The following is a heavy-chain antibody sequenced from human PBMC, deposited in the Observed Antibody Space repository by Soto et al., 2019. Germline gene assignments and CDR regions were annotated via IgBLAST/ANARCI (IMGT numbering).Heavy chain of an antibody. CDR1: SSTFNVYG. J-gene: IGHJ5*02. Sequence: ATGSGKAFSSTFNVYGITWVRQAPGQGLEWMGWISAHNGKTNYAQKLQGRVTMTTDTSTSTAYMELRSLRSDDTAVYYFARQDVVQPHTITQFGPSGQGTLVTRSS. D-gene: IGHD1-1*01. CDR2: ISAHNGKT. CDR3: ARQDVVQPHTITQFGP. V-gene: IGHV1-18*04.